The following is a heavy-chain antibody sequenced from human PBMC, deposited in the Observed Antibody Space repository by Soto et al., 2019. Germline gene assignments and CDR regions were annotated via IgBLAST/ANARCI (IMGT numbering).Heavy chain of an antibody. V-gene: IGHV3-33*01. D-gene: IGHD3-16*01. Sequence: QVQLVESGGGVVQPGRSLRLSCAASGFTFSSYGMHWVRQAPGKGLEWVALIWYDGNNKYYADSVKGRFTISRDNSKNTLYLQLNGMRAEDTAVYYCERDLVGWGTDGMDVWGQGTKVTVSS. CDR3: ERDLVGWGTDGMDV. J-gene: IGHJ6*02. CDR1: GFTFSSYG. CDR2: IWYDGNNK.